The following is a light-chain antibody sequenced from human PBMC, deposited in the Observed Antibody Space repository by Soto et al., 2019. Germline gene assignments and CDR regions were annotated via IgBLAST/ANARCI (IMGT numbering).Light chain of an antibody. V-gene: IGKV4-1*01. CDR3: QQYHSPPVT. CDR1: QSVFKSSDNKNY. CDR2: LAS. J-gene: IGKJ4*01. Sequence: DIVMTQSPDSLAVSLGERATINCKSSQSVFKSSDNKNYLAWYQQKPGQPPKMLIYLASTRESGVPDRFSGRGSGTDFTLTINSLQAEDVAAYYCQQYHSPPVTFGGGTKVEIK.